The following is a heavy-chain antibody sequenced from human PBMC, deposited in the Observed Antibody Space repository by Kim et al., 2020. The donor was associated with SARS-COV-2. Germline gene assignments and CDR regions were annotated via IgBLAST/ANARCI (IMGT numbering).Heavy chain of an antibody. J-gene: IGHJ4*02. CDR3: ARGEGYCSGGSCYSAY. Sequence: SVKGRFTISRDNAKNSLYLQMNSLRAEDTAVYYCARGEGYCSGGSCYSAYWGQGTLVTVSS. V-gene: IGHV3-21*01. D-gene: IGHD2-15*01.